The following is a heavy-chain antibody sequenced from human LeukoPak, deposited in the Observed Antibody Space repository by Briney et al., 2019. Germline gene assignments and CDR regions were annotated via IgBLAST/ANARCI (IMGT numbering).Heavy chain of an antibody. CDR1: GFTFSSYG. CDR2: ISGSGGST. D-gene: IGHD6-19*01. J-gene: IGHJ5*02. CDR3: AKDRRGSGWYIGWFDP. V-gene: IGHV3-23*01. Sequence: GGSLRLSYAASGFTFSSYGMSWVRQAPGKGLEWVSAISGSGGSTYYADSVKGRFTISRDNSKNTLYLQMNSLRAEDTAVYYCAKDRRGSGWYIGWFDPWGQGTLVTVSS.